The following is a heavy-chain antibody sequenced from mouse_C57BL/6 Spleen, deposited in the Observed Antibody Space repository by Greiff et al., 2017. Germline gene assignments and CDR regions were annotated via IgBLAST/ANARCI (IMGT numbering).Heavy chain of an antibody. CDR3: ARRDYYGSSYDY. Sequence: EVMLVESGGGLVKPGGSLKLSCAASGFTFSDYGMHWVRQAPEKGLEWVAYISSGSSTIYYADTVKGRFTISRDNAKNTLFLQMTSLRSEDTAMDYCARRDYYGSSYDYWGQGTTLTVSS. D-gene: IGHD1-1*01. CDR2: ISSGSSTI. V-gene: IGHV5-17*01. J-gene: IGHJ2*01. CDR1: GFTFSDYG.